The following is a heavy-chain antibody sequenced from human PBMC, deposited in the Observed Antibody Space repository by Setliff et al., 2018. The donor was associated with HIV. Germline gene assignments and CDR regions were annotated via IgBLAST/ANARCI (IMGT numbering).Heavy chain of an antibody. D-gene: IGHD3-10*01. CDR1: SGSVNGYY. V-gene: IGHV4-34*01. CDR2: INHGGST. CDR3: ARHRLFDSGIYYNRPFFSGHES. Sequence: SETLSLTCAVSSGSVNGYYWSWIRQPPGEGPEWIGEINHGGSTNYIPSLKSRIAISVDMSKREVSLKLNSVTAADTAVYYCARHRLFDSGIYYNRPFFSGHESWSHGTLVTVSS. J-gene: IGHJ4*03.